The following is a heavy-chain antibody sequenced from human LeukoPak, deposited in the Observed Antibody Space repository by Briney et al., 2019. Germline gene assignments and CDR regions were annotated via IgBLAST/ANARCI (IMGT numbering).Heavy chain of an antibody. CDR3: ASLNGDDFDY. CDR1: GGSISSGGYS. CDR2: IYHSGST. D-gene: IGHD4-17*01. Sequence: PSQTLSLTCAVSGGSISSGGYSWSWIRQPPGKGLEWIGYIYHSGSTYYNPSLKSRVTISVDRSKNQFSLKLSPVTAADTAVYYCASLNGDDFDYWGQGTLVTVSS. V-gene: IGHV4-30-2*01. J-gene: IGHJ4*02.